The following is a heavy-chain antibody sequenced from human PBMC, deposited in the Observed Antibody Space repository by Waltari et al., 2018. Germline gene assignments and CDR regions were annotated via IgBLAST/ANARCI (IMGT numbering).Heavy chain of an antibody. J-gene: IGHJ5*02. CDR2: FYYSGST. CDR1: GGSISSHY. Sequence: QVQLQESGPGLVKPSETLSLTCTVSGGSISSHYWSWIRQPPGKRLEWIGYFYYSGSTTQYPSLKSQVTTSVDTSKNQFSLKLSYVTAADTAVYYCARGVPCFHYDFWSGYYPNWFDPWCQGTLVTVSS. CDR3: ARGVPCFHYDFWSGYYPNWFDP. V-gene: IGHV4-59*11. D-gene: IGHD3-3*01.